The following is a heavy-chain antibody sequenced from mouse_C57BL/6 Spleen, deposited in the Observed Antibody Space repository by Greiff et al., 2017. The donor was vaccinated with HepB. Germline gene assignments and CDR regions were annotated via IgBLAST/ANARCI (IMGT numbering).Heavy chain of an antibody. V-gene: IGHV1-22*01. J-gene: IGHJ3*01. CDR2: INPNNGGT. D-gene: IGHD1-1*01. CDR1: GYTFTDYN. Sequence: EVQLQQSGPELVKPGASVKMSCKASGYTFTDYNMHWVKQSHGKSLEWIGYINPNNGGTSYNQKFKGKATLTVNKSSSTAYMELRSLTSEDSAVYYCARSLYGSNGGFAYWGQGTLVTVSA. CDR3: ARSLYGSNGGFAY.